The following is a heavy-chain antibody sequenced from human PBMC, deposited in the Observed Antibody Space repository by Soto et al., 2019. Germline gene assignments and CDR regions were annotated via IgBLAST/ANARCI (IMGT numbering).Heavy chain of an antibody. D-gene: IGHD2-2*01. Sequence: ASVKVSCKASGYTFTGYFMHWVRQAPGQGLEWMGWINPNSGGTNYAQKFQGWATMTRDTSISTAYMELSRLRSDDTAVYYCARDGVVPAGNAFDIWGQGTMVT. J-gene: IGHJ3*02. CDR2: INPNSGGT. V-gene: IGHV1-2*04. CDR1: GYTFTGYF. CDR3: ARDGVVPAGNAFDI.